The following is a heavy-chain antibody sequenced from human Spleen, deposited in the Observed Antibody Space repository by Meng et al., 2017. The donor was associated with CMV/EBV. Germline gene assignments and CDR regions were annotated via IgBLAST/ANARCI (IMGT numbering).Heavy chain of an antibody. CDR2: ISWNSATI. J-gene: IGHJ6*02. V-gene: IGHV3-9*01. D-gene: IGHD2-2*01. CDR1: GFTFDDYA. Sequence: SLKISCAASGFTFDDYAMHWVRQAPGKGLEWVSGISWNSATIAYADSVKGRFTISRDNAKNSLYLQMNSLRPEDTALYYCAKDGLFCSSTSCYYYYYYGMDVWGQGTTVTVSS. CDR3: AKDGLFCSSTSCYYYYYYGMDV.